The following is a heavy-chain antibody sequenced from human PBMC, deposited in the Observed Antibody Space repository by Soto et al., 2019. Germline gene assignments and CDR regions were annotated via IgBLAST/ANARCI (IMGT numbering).Heavy chain of an antibody. Sequence: PSETLSLTCAVSSGSISSSNWWSWVRQPPGKGLEWIGEIYHSGSTNYNPSLKSRVTISVDKSKNQFSLKLSSVTAADTAVYYCASDRGDFWSGLQGWFDPWGQGTLVTVSS. CDR1: SGSISSSNW. D-gene: IGHD3-3*01. CDR2: IYHSGST. V-gene: IGHV4-4*02. CDR3: ASDRGDFWSGLQGWFDP. J-gene: IGHJ5*02.